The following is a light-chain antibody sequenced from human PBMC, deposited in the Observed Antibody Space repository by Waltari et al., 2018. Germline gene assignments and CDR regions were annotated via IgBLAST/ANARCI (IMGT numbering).Light chain of an antibody. J-gene: IGLJ3*02. CDR3: YSTDGGGTHNGV. CDR1: ALPRKY. V-gene: IGLV3-10*01. CDR2: EDT. Sequence: SYELTQPPSVSVSPGQTARITCPGSALPRKYAFWYQQKSGQAPVLVIYEDTKRPSGIPERFSGSTPGTTNTLTIIGAQVEDDADYYCYSTDGGGTHNGVFGGGTK.